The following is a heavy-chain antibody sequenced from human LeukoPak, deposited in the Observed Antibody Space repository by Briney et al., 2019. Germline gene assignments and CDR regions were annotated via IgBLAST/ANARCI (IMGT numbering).Heavy chain of an antibody. CDR2: ISSSGSTI. Sequence: GGSLRLSCAASGFTFSSYAMSWVRQAPGKGLEWVSAISSSGSTIYYADSVKGRFTISRDNAKNSLYLQMNSLRAEDTAVYYCARIEGAYGDYVNYYYYMDVWGKGTTVTVSS. CDR1: GFTFSSYA. J-gene: IGHJ6*03. V-gene: IGHV3-48*04. D-gene: IGHD4-17*01. CDR3: ARIEGAYGDYVNYYYYMDV.